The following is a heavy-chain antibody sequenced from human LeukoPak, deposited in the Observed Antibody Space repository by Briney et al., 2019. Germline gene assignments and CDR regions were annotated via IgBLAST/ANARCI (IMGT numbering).Heavy chain of an antibody. D-gene: IGHD2-15*01. V-gene: IGHV3-7*03. CDR3: AGGAGWLSDY. CDR1: GFTFSPYW. Sequence: GGSLRLSCAASGFTFSPYWMNWFRQAPGKGLEWVALIKEDGSEELYDGSVEGRFTISKDSGKNSLYLQMNSLRAEDTAVYYCAGGAGWLSDYWGQGTLVTVSS. CDR2: IKEDGSEE. J-gene: IGHJ4*02.